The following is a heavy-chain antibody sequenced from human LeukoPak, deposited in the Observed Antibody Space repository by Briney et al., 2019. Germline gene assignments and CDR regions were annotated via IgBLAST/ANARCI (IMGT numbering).Heavy chain of an antibody. V-gene: IGHV3-23*01. CDR3: AKVRFYFDY. Sequence: PGGSLRLSCAGSGFTFSNYAMSWVRQAPGKGLEWVSAFSGNGVSTYYTDSVKGRFTISRDNSKNTLLLQMDSLRAEDTAVYYCAKVRFYFDYWGQGALVTVSS. J-gene: IGHJ4*02. CDR1: GFTFSNYA. CDR2: FSGNGVST.